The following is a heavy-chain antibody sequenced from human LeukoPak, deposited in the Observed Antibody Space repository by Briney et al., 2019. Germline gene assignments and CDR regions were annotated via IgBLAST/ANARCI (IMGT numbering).Heavy chain of an antibody. CDR3: ARASSGWSYYFDY. V-gene: IGHV3-53*01. J-gene: IGHJ4*02. CDR2: IYSGGST. D-gene: IGHD6-19*01. CDR1: GFTFNTYS. Sequence: GGSLRLSCEASGFTFNTYSMNWARQAPGKGLEWVSVIYSGGSTYYADSVKGRFTISRDNSKNTLYLQMNSLRAEDTAVYYCARASSGWSYYFDYWGQGTLVTVSS.